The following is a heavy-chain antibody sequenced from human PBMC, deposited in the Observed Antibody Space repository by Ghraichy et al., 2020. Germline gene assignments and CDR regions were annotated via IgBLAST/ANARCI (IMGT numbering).Heavy chain of an antibody. V-gene: IGHV4-4*07. CDR1: GGSISSYY. J-gene: IGHJ4*02. D-gene: IGHD2-2*02. Sequence: SETLSLTCTVSGGSISSYYWSWIRQPAGKGLEWIGRSYTSGSTNYNPSLKSRVTMSVDTSKNQFSLKLSSVTAADTAVYYCARDRLRYCSSTSCYNGYDYWGQGNLVTVSS. CDR2: SYTSGST. CDR3: ARDRLRYCSSTSCYNGYDY.